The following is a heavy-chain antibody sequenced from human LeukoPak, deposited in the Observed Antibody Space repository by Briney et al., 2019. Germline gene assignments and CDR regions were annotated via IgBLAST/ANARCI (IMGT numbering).Heavy chain of an antibody. D-gene: IGHD6-19*01. CDR3: ARDLGINTGWYGFDS. V-gene: IGHV4-4*07. J-gene: IGHJ4*02. CDR2: VHASEIT. CDR1: GGSINVDYNTDY. Sequence: SETLSLTCNVSGGSINVDYNTDYWSWIRQPAGKGLEWLGRVHASEITSYNPSFRGRVTVSLDKSLNQVSLHLASVTAADTAVYYCARDLGINTGWYGFDSWGLGMRVIVSS.